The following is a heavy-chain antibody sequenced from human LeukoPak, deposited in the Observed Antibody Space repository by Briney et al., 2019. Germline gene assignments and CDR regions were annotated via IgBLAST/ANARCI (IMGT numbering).Heavy chain of an antibody. J-gene: IGHJ3*02. V-gene: IGHV3-53*01. CDR2: IYSGGTT. Sequence: GGPLRLSCAVSGFTVSSNYMSWVRQAPGKGLEWVSVIYSGGTTFYPDSVKGRFIISRDSSKNTLFLQVNSLRAEDTAVYYCARDSSGSLHGAFDIWGRGTMVTVSS. D-gene: IGHD1-26*01. CDR1: GFTVSSNY. CDR3: ARDSSGSLHGAFDI.